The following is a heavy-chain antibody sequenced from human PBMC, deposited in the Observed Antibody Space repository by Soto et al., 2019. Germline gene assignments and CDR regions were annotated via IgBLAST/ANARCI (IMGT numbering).Heavy chain of an antibody. Sequence: ASVKVSCKASGYTFTSYGISWVRQAPGQGLEWMGWISAYNGNTNYAQKLQGRVTMTTDTSTSTAYMELRSLRSDDTAVYYCATWGSYCPLPPRLDAFDIWGQGTMVTVSS. D-gene: IGHD3-16*01. CDR2: ISAYNGNT. J-gene: IGHJ3*02. CDR3: ATWGSYCPLPPRLDAFDI. CDR1: GYTFTSYG. V-gene: IGHV1-18*01.